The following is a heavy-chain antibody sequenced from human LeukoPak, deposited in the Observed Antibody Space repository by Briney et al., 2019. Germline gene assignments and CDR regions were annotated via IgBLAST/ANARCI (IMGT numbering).Heavy chain of an antibody. CDR2: MNPNSGNT. CDR3: AKRSSSWYGGFDY. J-gene: IGHJ4*02. V-gene: IGHV1-8*01. CDR1: GYTFTSYD. D-gene: IGHD6-13*01. Sequence: GASVEVSCKASGYTFTSYDINWVRQATGQGLEWMGWMNPNSGNTGYAQKFQGRVTMTRNTSISTAYMELSSLRSEDTAVYYCAKRSSSWYGGFDYWGQGTLVTVSS.